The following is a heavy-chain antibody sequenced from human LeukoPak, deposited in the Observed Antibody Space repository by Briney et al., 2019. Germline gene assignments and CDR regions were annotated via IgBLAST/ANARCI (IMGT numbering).Heavy chain of an antibody. CDR3: ARWGLVAPGTYYYYYMDV. CDR1: GYTFSNYG. V-gene: IGHV1-18*01. D-gene: IGHD2-2*01. Sequence: ASVKVSCKAAGYTFSNYGISWVRQAPGQGLEWMGWINAYNGNTYYAQKLLGRVTMTTDTSTSTAYMELRSLISDDTAIYYCARWGLVAPGTYYYYYMDVWGKGTTVTVSS. J-gene: IGHJ6*03. CDR2: INAYNGNT.